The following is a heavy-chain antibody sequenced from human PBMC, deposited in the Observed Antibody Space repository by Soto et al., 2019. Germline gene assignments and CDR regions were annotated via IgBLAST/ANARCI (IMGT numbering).Heavy chain of an antibody. CDR1: GDSISTDY. J-gene: IGHJ4*02. CDR2: IYYGGST. Sequence: SETLSLTCTVSGDSISTDYWSWIRQSPGKGLEWIGFIYYGGSTNYNPSLKSRVTISVDTPKNQFSLNLSSVTAADTAVYYCARQRRDFDYRGQGSLVTVSS. CDR3: ARQRRDFDY. V-gene: IGHV4-59*08.